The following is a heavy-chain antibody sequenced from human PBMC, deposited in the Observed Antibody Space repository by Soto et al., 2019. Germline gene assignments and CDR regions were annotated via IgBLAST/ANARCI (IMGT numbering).Heavy chain of an antibody. J-gene: IGHJ4*02. Sequence: EVQLVESGGGLVQPGGSLILSCAASGFTFSNYWMHWVRQPPGKGLLWVSRVSPDGSSTDYAGSVEGRFAVSRDNAKNTLYLQMNSLSDDDTADYYCVRGTSGWYGIDYWGQGSLVTVSS. CDR3: VRGTSGWYGIDY. V-gene: IGHV3-74*01. CDR1: GFTFSNYW. D-gene: IGHD6-13*01. CDR2: VSPDGSST.